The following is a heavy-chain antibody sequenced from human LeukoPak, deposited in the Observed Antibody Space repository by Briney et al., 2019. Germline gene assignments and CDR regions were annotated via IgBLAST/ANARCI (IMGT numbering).Heavy chain of an antibody. CDR3: AKDPSEYSGYDGVVDYFDS. V-gene: IGHV3-30*18. D-gene: IGHD5-12*01. Sequence: GGSLRLSCAASGFTVSSNYMSWVRQAPGKGLEWVAVISYDGSNKYYADSVKGRFTISRDNSKNTLYLQMNSLRAEDTAMYYCAKDPSEYSGYDGVVDYFDSWGQGTLVTVSS. CDR2: ISYDGSNK. CDR1: GFTVSSNY. J-gene: IGHJ4*02.